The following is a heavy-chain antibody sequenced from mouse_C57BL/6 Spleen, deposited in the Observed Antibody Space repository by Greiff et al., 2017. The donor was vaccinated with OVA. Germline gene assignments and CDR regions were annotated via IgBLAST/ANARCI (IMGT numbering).Heavy chain of an antibody. CDR3: ARYDYYGSSYFDY. V-gene: IGHV5-4*01. CDR1: GFTFSSYA. Sequence: EVQLMESGGGLVKPGGSLKLSCAASGFTFSSYAMSWVRQTPEKRLEWVATISDGGGYTYYPDNVKGRFTISRDNAKNNLYLQMSYLKSEDTAMYDCARYDYYGSSYFDYWGQGTTLTVSA. CDR2: ISDGGGYT. D-gene: IGHD1-1*01. J-gene: IGHJ2*01.